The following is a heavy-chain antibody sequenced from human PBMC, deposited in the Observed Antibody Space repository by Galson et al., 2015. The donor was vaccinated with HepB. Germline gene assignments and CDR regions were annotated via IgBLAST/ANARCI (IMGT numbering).Heavy chain of an antibody. Sequence: SLRLSCAASGFTFSSYWMHWVRQAPGKGLVWVSRASADGSSTNYADSVKGRFTISRDNAKNTLYVQMNSLRAEDTAVYYCARDRSCSNGVCKPAAFDVWGQGTMVTVSP. CDR1: GFTFSSYW. V-gene: IGHV3-74*01. J-gene: IGHJ3*01. CDR2: ASADGSST. D-gene: IGHD2-8*01. CDR3: ARDRSCSNGVCKPAAFDV.